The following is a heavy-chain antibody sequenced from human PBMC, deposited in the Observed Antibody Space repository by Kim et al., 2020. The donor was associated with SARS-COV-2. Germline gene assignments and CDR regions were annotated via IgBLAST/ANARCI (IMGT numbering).Heavy chain of an antibody. CDR3: ASIAARPKYYYYMDV. CDR1: GGSFSGYY. V-gene: IGHV4-34*01. J-gene: IGHJ6*03. CDR2: INHSGST. Sequence: SETLSLTCAVYGGSFSGYYWSWIRQPPGKGLEWIGEINHSGSTNYNPSLKSRVTISVDTSKNQFSLKLSSVTAADTAVYYCASIAARPKYYYYMDVWGKGTTVTVSS. D-gene: IGHD6-6*01.